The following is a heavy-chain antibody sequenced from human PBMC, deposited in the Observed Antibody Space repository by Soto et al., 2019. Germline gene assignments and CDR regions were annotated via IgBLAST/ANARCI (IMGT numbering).Heavy chain of an antibody. D-gene: IGHD7-27*01. CDR3: AKETGDLKYFDL. Sequence: GGSLRLSCAASGFTFDDYTMHWVRQAPGKGLEWVSLISWDGGSTYYADSVKGRFTISRDNSKNSLYLQMNSLRTEDTALYYCAKETGDLKYFDLWGRGTLVTVSS. CDR1: GFTFDDYT. V-gene: IGHV3-43*01. CDR2: ISWDGGST. J-gene: IGHJ2*01.